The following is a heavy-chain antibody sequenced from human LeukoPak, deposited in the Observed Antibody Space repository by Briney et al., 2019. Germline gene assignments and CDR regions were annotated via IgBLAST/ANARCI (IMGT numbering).Heavy chain of an antibody. CDR2: IYSEGRT. V-gene: IGHV3-53*01. CDR1: GFTLSTNY. J-gene: IGHJ3*02. Sequence: PGGSPRLSRAASGFTLSTNYMRWVRQAPGKGLEWGSVIYSEGRTYYADSVKGRFTISRDNSKNTLYLQMNSLRAEDTAVYYCARDSGRFDVFDIWGQGTMVTVSS. D-gene: IGHD2-15*01. CDR3: ARDSGRFDVFDI.